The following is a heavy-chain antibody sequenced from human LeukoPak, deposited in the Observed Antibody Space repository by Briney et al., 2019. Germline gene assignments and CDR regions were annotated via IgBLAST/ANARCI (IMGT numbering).Heavy chain of an antibody. V-gene: IGHV5-51*01. CDR3: ARPSTTVDAFDI. CDR1: GYSFTSYW. Sequence: GESLKISFQGSGYSFTSYWIGWGRPRPGKGLEWMGIIYPGDSDTRYSPSFQGQVTISADKSISTAYLQWSSLKASDTAMYYCARPSTTVDAFDIWGQGTMVTVSS. D-gene: IGHD4-17*01. CDR2: IYPGDSDT. J-gene: IGHJ3*02.